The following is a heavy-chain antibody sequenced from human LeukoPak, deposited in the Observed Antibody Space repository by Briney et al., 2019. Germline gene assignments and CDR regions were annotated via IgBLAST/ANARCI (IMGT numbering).Heavy chain of an antibody. J-gene: IGHJ4*02. CDR3: ARGKELHFDY. CDR2: INSDGSST. D-gene: IGHD1-26*01. V-gene: IGHV3-74*01. Sequence: PGGSLRLSCAASGFTFTSYWMHWVRQAPGKRLVWVSGINSDGSSTVYADSVKGRFTISRDNAKNTLYLQMNSLRAEDTAVYYCARGKELHFDYWGQGTLVTVSS. CDR1: GFTFTSYW.